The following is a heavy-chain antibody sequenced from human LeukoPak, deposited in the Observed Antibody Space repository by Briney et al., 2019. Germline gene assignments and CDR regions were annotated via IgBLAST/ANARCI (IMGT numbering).Heavy chain of an antibody. CDR2: IYTSGST. V-gene: IGHV4-4*07. J-gene: IGHJ4*02. CDR1: GGSITSSYY. D-gene: IGHD1-1*01. Sequence: PSETLSLTCTVSGGSITSSYYWSWIRRPAGKGLEWIGRIYTSGSTNYNPSLKSRVTMSVDTSKDQFSLKLSSVTAADTAVYYCARDQLEAYFDYWGQGTLVTVSS. CDR3: ARDQLEAYFDY.